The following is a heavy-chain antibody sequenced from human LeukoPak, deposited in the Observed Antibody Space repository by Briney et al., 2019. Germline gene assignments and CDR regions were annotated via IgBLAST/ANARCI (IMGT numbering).Heavy chain of an antibody. CDR3: AGDSSGYYYYYYMDV. V-gene: IGHV1-69*13. J-gene: IGHJ6*03. Sequence: ASVKVSCKASGGTFSSYAISWVRQAPGQGLEWMGGIIPIFGTANYAQKFQGRVTITADESTSTAYMELSSLRSEDTAVYYCAGDSSGYYYYYYMDVWGKGTTVTVSS. CDR2: IIPIFGTA. D-gene: IGHD3-22*01. CDR1: GGTFSSYA.